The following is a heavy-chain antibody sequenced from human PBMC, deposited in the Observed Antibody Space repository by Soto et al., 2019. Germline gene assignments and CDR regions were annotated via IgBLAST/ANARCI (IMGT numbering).Heavy chain of an antibody. Sequence: SETLSLTCAVSGGSFTSNNWWTWVRQPPGQGLEWIGEIYRTGSTNYNPSLKSRVTISLDKSEDQFSLKVTSLTAADTAVYYCASRDPGTSVDYWGQGTLVTVSS. J-gene: IGHJ4*02. V-gene: IGHV4-4*02. CDR3: ASRDPGTSVDY. D-gene: IGHD1-7*01. CDR2: IYRTGST. CDR1: GGSFTSNNW.